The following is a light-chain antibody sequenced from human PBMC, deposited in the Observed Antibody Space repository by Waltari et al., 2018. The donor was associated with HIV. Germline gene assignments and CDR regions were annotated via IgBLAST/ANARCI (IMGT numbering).Light chain of an antibody. J-gene: IGLJ1*01. CDR3: CSYAGSYSFV. CDR2: DVS. CDR1: SSNVGTYNY. Sequence: GQSVTISCTGTSSNVGTYNYVSWYKHHPGEAPKVMIYDVSQRPSGVPDRFSGSKSGNTASLTISGLQAEDEADYYCCSYAGSYSFVFGTGTKVTV. V-gene: IGLV2-11*01.